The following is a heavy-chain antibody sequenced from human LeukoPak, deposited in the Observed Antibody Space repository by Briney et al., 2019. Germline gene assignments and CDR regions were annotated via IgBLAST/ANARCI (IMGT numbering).Heavy chain of an antibody. CDR2: IYYSGST. CDR3: ARDQLELNFDY. V-gene: IGHV4-39*07. J-gene: IGHJ4*02. Sequence: SGTLSLTCTVSGGSISSSSYYWGWIRQPPGKGLEWIGSIYYSGSTYYNPSLKSRVTISVDTSKNQFSLELSSVTAADTAVYYCARDQLELNFDYWGQGTLVTVSS. D-gene: IGHD1-1*01. CDR1: GGSISSSSYY.